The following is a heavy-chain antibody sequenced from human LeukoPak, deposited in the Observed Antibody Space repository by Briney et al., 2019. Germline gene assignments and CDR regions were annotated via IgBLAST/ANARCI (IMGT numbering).Heavy chain of an antibody. Sequence: PGGSLRLSCAASGFTVSSDYMSWVRQAPGKELQWVSILYSGGATYYADSVKGRFTISRDNSKNTLYLQMSSLRAEDTAVYFCARHRRSSLFVDYWGQGTLVTVSS. V-gene: IGHV3-53*01. CDR3: ARHRRSSLFVDY. CDR2: LYSGGAT. J-gene: IGHJ4*02. CDR1: GFTVSSDY. D-gene: IGHD1-26*01.